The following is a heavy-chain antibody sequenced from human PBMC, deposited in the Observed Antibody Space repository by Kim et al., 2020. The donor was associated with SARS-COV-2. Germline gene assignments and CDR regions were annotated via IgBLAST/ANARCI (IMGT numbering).Heavy chain of an antibody. V-gene: IGHV3-23*01. CDR2: ISGSGGST. D-gene: IGHD6-19*01. CDR3: AKDGLAVAGILVGTYGMDV. Sequence: GGSLRLSCAASGFTFSSYAMSWVRQAPGKGLEWVSAISGSGGSTYYADSVKGRFTISRDNSKNTLYLQMNSLRAEDTAVYYCAKDGLAVAGILVGTYGMDVWGQGTTVTVSS. CDR1: GFTFSSYA. J-gene: IGHJ6*02.